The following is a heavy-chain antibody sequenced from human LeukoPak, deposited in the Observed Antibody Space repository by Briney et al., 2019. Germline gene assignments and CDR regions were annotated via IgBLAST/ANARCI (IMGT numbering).Heavy chain of an antibody. V-gene: IGHV4-34*01. CDR3: ARTSIYYDSSGYRS. D-gene: IGHD3-22*01. CDR2: INHSGST. J-gene: IGHJ5*02. Sequence: PSKTLSLTCAVYGGSFSGYYWSWIRQPPGKGLEWVGEINHSGSTNYNPSLKSRVTISVDTSKNQFSLRLSSVTAADTAVYYCARTSIYYDSSGYRSWGQGTLVTVSS. CDR1: GGSFSGYY.